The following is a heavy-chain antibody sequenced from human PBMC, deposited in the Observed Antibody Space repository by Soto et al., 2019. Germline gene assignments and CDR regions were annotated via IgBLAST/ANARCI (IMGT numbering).Heavy chain of an antibody. CDR3: SRLFYDILTGYYRPYGMDV. J-gene: IGHJ6*02. V-gene: IGHV1-2*04. Sequence: ASVKVSCKASGYTFTGYYMHWVRQAPGQGLEWMGWINPNSGGTNYAQKFQGWVTMTRDTSISTAYMELSRLRSDDTAVYFCSRLFYDILTGYYRPYGMDVWGQGTTVTVSS. D-gene: IGHD3-9*01. CDR2: INPNSGGT. CDR1: GYTFTGYY.